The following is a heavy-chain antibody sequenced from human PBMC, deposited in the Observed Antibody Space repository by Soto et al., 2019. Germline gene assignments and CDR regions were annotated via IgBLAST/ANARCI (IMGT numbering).Heavy chain of an antibody. J-gene: IGHJ2*01. CDR1: GSTFSSSY. CDR2: INPSGDTT. CDR3: ARGLRANPDWYFAL. V-gene: IGHV1-46*01. Sequence: QVQLVQSGAEVKKPGASVKVSCKASGSTFSSSYIHWVRQAPGLGLEWMGTINPSGDTTSHLQKFQAGVTMTRVTPTGTISRELSSLRSADTAVYYSARGLRANPDWYFALWGRGPLVTVSS.